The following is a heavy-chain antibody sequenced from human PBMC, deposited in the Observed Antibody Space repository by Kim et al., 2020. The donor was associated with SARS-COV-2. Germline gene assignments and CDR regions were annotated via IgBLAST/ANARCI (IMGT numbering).Heavy chain of an antibody. V-gene: IGHV3-7*03. Sequence: GGSLRLSCAASGFTFSSYWMSWVRQAPGKGLEWVANIKQDGSEKYYVDSVKGRFTISRDNAKNSLYLQMNSLRAEDTAVYYCARSVDLRQLLWFGELLRAPAPNDAFDIWGQGTMVTVSS. D-gene: IGHD3-10*01. CDR1: GFTFSSYW. CDR2: IKQDGSEK. CDR3: ARSVDLRQLLWFGELLRAPAPNDAFDI. J-gene: IGHJ3*02.